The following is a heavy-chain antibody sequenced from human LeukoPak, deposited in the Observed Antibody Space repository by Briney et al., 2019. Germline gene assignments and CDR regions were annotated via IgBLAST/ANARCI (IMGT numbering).Heavy chain of an antibody. CDR1: GYTFTTCW. J-gene: IGHJ4*02. CDR3: ARLYGTKIDY. D-gene: IGHD1-26*01. CDR2: IYPSDSDT. V-gene: IGHV5-51*01. Sequence: GESLKISCKGSGYTFTTCWIGWVRQMPGKGLEWMGIIYPSDSDTTYSPSFQGQVTISADKSINTAYLLWSSQKASDTAMYYCARLYGTKIDYWGQGTLVTVSS.